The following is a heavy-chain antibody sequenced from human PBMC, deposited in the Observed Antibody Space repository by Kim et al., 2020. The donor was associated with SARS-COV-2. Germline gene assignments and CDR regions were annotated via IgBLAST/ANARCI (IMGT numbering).Heavy chain of an antibody. D-gene: IGHD3-10*01. V-gene: IGHV3-48*03. CDR1: GFTFSSYE. CDR2: ISSSGSTI. CDR3: ARDVYYYGSGSANDY. Sequence: GGSLRLSCAASGFTFSSYEMNWVRQAPGKGLEWVSYISSSGSTIYYADSVKGRFTISRDNAKNSLYLQMNSLRAEDTAVYYCARDVYYYGSGSANDYWGQGTLVTVSS. J-gene: IGHJ4*02.